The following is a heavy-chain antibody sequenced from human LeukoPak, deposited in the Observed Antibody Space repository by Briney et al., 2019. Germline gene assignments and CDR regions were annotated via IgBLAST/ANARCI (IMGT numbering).Heavy chain of an antibody. D-gene: IGHD4-17*01. CDR1: GYTFTSYD. J-gene: IGHJ5*02. V-gene: IGHV1-2*06. Sequence: ASVKVSCKASGYTFTSYDINWVRQATGQGLEWMGRINPNSGGTNYAQKFQGRVTMTRDTSISTAYMELSRLRSDDTAVYYCARDIYGDYVNWFDPWGQGTLVTVSS. CDR3: ARDIYGDYVNWFDP. CDR2: INPNSGGT.